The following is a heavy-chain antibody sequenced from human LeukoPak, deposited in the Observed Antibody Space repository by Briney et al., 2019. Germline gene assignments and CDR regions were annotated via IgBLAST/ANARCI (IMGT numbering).Heavy chain of an antibody. CDR2: INPSGGST. D-gene: IGHD6-19*01. Sequence: ASVKVSCRASGYTFTSYYMHWVRQAPGQGLEWMGIINPSGGSTSYAQKFQGRVTMTRDTSTSTVYMELSSLRSEDTAVYYCARARGSGCPDYWGQGTLVTVSS. CDR3: ARARGSGCPDY. J-gene: IGHJ4*02. CDR1: GYTFTSYY. V-gene: IGHV1-46*01.